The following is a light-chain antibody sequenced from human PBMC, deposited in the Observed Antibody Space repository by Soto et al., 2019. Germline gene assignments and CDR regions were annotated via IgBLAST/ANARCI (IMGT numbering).Light chain of an antibody. CDR2: GAS. Sequence: EIVMTQSPATLSVSPGERATLSCRASQSVSTTYLAWYQQKPGQAPRLLTLGASTRATGISARFSGSGSGTEFTLTISSLQSEDFAVYYCQQYHNWPITFGRGTRLEIK. J-gene: IGKJ5*01. CDR1: QSVSTT. V-gene: IGKV3-15*01. CDR3: QQYHNWPIT.